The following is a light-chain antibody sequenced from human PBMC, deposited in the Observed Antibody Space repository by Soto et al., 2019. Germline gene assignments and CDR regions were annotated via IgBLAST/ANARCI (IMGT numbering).Light chain of an antibody. J-gene: IGKJ1*01. CDR3: QQRSEWPRT. Sequence: EIVLTQSPATLSLSPGERATLSCRASQSISSSLAWYQQKPGQAPRLLIYDASTRPTGVPARFSGSGSGTDFTLTIGSLEPEDFAVYYCQQRSEWPRTFGQGTKV. V-gene: IGKV3-11*01. CDR1: QSISSS. CDR2: DAS.